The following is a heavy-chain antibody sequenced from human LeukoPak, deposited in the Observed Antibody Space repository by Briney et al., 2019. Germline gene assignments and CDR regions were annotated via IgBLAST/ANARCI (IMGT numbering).Heavy chain of an antibody. CDR2: IYSGGNT. D-gene: IGHD3-16*01. CDR1: GFTVSSNH. CDR3: IRDLFDDYSLDY. Sequence: GGSLRLSCAASGFTVSSNHMSWVRQAPGKGLEWVSVIYSGGNTYYADSVKGRFTISRDNARNSLYLQMNSLRAEDTAVYYCIRDLFDDYSLDYWGQGALVTVSS. J-gene: IGHJ4*02. V-gene: IGHV3-66*01.